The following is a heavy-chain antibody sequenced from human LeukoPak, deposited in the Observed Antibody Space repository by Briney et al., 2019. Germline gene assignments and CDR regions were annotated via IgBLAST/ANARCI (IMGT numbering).Heavy chain of an antibody. V-gene: IGHV4-30-2*01. CDR1: GGSISSGGYS. CDR3: ASAPYDAFDI. Sequence: SETLSLTCAVSGGSISSGGYSWSWIRQPPGKGLEWIGYIYHSGSTYYNPSLKSRVTISVDRSKNQFSLKLSSVTAADTAVYYCASAPYDAFDIWGQGTMVTVSS. CDR2: IYHSGST. J-gene: IGHJ3*02.